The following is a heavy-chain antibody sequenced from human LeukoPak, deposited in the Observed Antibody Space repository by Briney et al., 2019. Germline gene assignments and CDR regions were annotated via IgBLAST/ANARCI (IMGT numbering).Heavy chain of an antibody. Sequence: ASVKVSCKASGYTFTGYYMHWVRQAPGQGLEWMGWINPNSGGTNYAQKFQGRVTMTRDTSISTAYMELSRLRSDDTAVYYCAREFHDYGDYDPLGSDYWGQGTLVTVSS. CDR3: AREFHDYGDYDPLGSDY. J-gene: IGHJ4*02. V-gene: IGHV1-2*02. D-gene: IGHD4-17*01. CDR1: GYTFTGYY. CDR2: INPNSGGT.